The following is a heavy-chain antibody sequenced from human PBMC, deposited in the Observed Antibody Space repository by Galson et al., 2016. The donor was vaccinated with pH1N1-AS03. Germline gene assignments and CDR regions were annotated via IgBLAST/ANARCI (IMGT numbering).Heavy chain of an antibody. J-gene: IGHJ3*02. V-gene: IGHV5-10-1*01. D-gene: IGHD1-26*01. CDR2: IDPSDSYI. CDR3: ATGHYYSGLYRDAFDT. CDR1: GYPFTRYW. Sequence: QSGAEVKKPGESLRISCKGSGYPFTRYWINWVRQMPGEGLEWIGRIDPSDSYINYSPAFEGRVTISSDKSTTTAYLQWNDLKSADTAVYFCATGHYYSGLYRDAFDTWGQGTRVTVSS.